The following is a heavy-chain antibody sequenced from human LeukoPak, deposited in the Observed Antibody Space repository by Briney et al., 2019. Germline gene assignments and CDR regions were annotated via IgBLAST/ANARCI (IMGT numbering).Heavy chain of an antibody. V-gene: IGHV1-18*01. CDR2: ISAYNCNT. J-gene: IGHJ6*03. Sequence: ASVKVSCKASGYTFTSYGISWVRQAPGQGLEWMGWISAYNCNTNYAQKLQGTVTMTTDTSTSTAYMELRSLRSDDTAVYYCARENTIFGVVTPYYYYYMDVWGKGTTVTVSS. D-gene: IGHD3-3*01. CDR1: GYTFTSYG. CDR3: ARENTIFGVVTPYYYYYMDV.